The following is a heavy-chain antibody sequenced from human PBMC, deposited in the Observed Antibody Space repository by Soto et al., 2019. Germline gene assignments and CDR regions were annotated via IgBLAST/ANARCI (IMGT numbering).Heavy chain of an antibody. D-gene: IGHD6-19*01. V-gene: IGHV3-30*18. Sequence: VQLVESGGGVVQPGRSLRLSCAASGFTFSDYAMHWVRQAPGKGLEWVAVVSHDGRNTHYADSVKGRFTISRDSSKNTVSLEMTSLRAEHTAVYYCANGGRQWLVTSDFNYWGQGALVTVSS. CDR2: VSHDGRNT. CDR3: ANGGRQWLVTSDFNY. CDR1: GFTFSDYA. J-gene: IGHJ4*02.